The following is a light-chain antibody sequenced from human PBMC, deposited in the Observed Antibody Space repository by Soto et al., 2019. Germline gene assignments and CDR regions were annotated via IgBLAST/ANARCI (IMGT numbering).Light chain of an antibody. V-gene: IGKV3-20*01. CDR2: GAS. J-gene: IGKJ4*01. CDR3: HQYGSSPRLT. Sequence: EIVLTQSPGTLSLSPGERATLSCRASQSVSSSYLAWYQQKPGQAPRLLIYGASSRATGIPDRFSGSGSGTDFTITISRLEHEDFAVYYCHQYGSSPRLTFGGGTKVEIK. CDR1: QSVSSSY.